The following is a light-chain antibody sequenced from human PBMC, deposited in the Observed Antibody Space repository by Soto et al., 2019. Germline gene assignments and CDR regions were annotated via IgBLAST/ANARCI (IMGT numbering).Light chain of an antibody. CDR3: QQYYSTSWT. V-gene: IGKV3-20*01. CDR2: GAS. CDR1: QSVSSSY. J-gene: IGKJ1*01. Sequence: EIVLTQSPGTLSLSPGERATLSCRASQSVSSSYLAWYQQKPGQAPRLLIYGASSRATGIPDRFSGSGSGTDFTLTISSLQAEDVAVYYCQQYYSTSWTFGQGTKVDI.